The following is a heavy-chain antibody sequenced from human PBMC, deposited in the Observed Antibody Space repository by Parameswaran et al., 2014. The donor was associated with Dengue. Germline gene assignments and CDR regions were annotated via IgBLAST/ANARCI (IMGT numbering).Heavy chain of an antibody. Sequence: WVRQAPGQGLEWVGIINPSSGGTTYAQKLQGRLTMTRATSTSTVYMELSSLRSEDTAVYYCAREGSEVEPAESMDYGMDVWGQGTTVTVSS. CDR3: AREGSEVEPAESMDYGMDV. CDR2: INPSSGGT. J-gene: IGHJ6*02. V-gene: IGHV1-46*04. D-gene: IGHD2-2*01.